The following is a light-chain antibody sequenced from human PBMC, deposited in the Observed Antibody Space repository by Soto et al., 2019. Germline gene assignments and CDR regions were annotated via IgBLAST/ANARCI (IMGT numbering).Light chain of an antibody. CDR3: CSYAGSSTWM. J-gene: IGLJ3*02. CDR1: SSDVGNYNL. V-gene: IGLV2-23*01. CDR2: EGT. Sequence: QSALTQPASVSGSPGQSITISCTGSSSDVGNYNLVSWYQQHPDKAPKLMIYEGTKRPSGVSDRFSGSKSGSTASLTISGLQAEDEADYYCCSYAGSSTWMFGGGTKLTV.